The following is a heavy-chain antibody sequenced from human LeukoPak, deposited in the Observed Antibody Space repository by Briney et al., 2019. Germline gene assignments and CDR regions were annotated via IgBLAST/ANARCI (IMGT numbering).Heavy chain of an antibody. CDR2: IRYDGSNK. D-gene: IGHD6-19*01. V-gene: IGHV3-30*02. Sequence: GGSLRLSCAASGFTFSSYGMHWVRQAPGKGLEWVAFIRYDGSNKYYADSVKGRFTISRDNSKNTLYLQMNSLRAEDTAVYYCAKDPGIAVAGMFDYWGQGTLVTVSS. J-gene: IGHJ4*02. CDR1: GFTFSSYG. CDR3: AKDPGIAVAGMFDY.